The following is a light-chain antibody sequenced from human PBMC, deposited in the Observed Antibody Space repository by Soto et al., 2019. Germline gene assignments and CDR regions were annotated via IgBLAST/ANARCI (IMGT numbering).Light chain of an antibody. V-gene: IGKV1-5*03. J-gene: IGKJ5*01. CDR3: QQYNSYPIT. CDR1: QTISNW. Sequence: DIQMTQSPSTLSASLGDRVTLTCRASQTISNWLAWYQQKPGKAPKLLIYGASSLQSGVPSRFSGSGSVTEYTLTISSLQPDDFATYYCQQYNSYPITFGQGTRLEIK. CDR2: GAS.